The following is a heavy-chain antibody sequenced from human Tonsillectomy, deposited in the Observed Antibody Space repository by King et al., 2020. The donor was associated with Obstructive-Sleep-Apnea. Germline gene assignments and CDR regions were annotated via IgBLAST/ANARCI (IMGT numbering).Heavy chain of an antibody. D-gene: IGHD2-15*01. J-gene: IGHJ4*02. Sequence: TLKESGPTVVKPTQTLTLTCTFSGFSLSTSAVGVGWIRQPPGKALEWLALIYWDDDKRYSPSLKTKLAIAKDTSKNQVVLTMTNMDPVDTATYYCVHSDRILFDYWGQGTLVTVSS. V-gene: IGHV2-5*02. CDR3: VHSDRILFDY. CDR2: IYWDDDK. CDR1: GFSLSTSAVG.